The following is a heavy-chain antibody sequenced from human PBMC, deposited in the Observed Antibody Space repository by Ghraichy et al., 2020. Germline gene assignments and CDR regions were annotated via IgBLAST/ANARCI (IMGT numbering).Heavy chain of an antibody. CDR1: GFTFSSYA. CDR2: ISSSGGST. CDR3: ARESIGSSWPDALDI. Sequence: GGSLRLSCAASGFTFSSYAMSWVRQAPGKGLEWVSAISSSGGSTYYADSVKGRFTISRGNSKNTLYLQMNSLRAEDTAVYYCARESIGSSWPDALDIWGQGTMVTVSS. J-gene: IGHJ3*02. D-gene: IGHD6-13*01. V-gene: IGHV3-23*01.